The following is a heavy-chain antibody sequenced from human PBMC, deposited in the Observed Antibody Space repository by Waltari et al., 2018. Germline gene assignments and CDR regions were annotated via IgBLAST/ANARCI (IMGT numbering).Heavy chain of an antibody. CDR3: ARAGTVFGPLV. J-gene: IGHJ6*03. D-gene: IGHD3-3*01. CDR2: MYSSGST. Sequence: QVQLKESGPGLVKPSETLSLTCNVSGGSISGYYWSWIRQAAGKGLEWIGHMYSSGSTGYNPSFKSRVTMSVDTSKNQFSLSVISVTAADTAVYYCARAGTVFGPLVWGKGTAVT. V-gene: IGHV4-4*07. CDR1: GGSISGYY.